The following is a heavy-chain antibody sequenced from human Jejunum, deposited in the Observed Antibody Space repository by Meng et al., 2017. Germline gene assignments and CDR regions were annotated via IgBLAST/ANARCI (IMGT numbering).Heavy chain of an antibody. CDR2: TSSSGGST. CDR1: GFTFNTFA. Sequence: ETLSLTCAASGFTFNTFAMSWVRQAPGKGLEWVSGTSSSGGSTYYADSVKGRFTIARDNSKDTLYLQLNSLRAEDTAVYYCARDNPEATYYYYAMDVWGQGTTVTVSS. CDR3: ARDNPEATYYYYAMDV. V-gene: IGHV3-23*01. J-gene: IGHJ6*02.